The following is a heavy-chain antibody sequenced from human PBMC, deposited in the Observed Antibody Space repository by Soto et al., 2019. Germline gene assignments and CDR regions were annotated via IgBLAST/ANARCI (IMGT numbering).Heavy chain of an antibody. D-gene: IGHD3-10*01. CDR2: ISYSGGT. Sequence: PSETLSLTCTVSSGSFNSDYWTWIRQPPGKGLEWIGYISYSGGTNYNPSLKSRVTISVDTSKNQFSLKLSSVTAADTAVYYCARHARLLLWFGELLPPLAGGWFDPWGQGTLVTVSS. CDR3: ARHARLLLWFGELLPPLAGGWFDP. V-gene: IGHV4-59*08. CDR1: SGSFNSDY. J-gene: IGHJ5*02.